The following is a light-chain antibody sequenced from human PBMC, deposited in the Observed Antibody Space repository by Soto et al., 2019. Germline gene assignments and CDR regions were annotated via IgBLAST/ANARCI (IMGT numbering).Light chain of an antibody. V-gene: IGKV3-11*01. CDR2: DAS. J-gene: IGKJ5*01. CDR3: QQRSDWPPIT. CDR1: QSVTTSY. Sequence: EIVLTQSPATLSLSPGERATLSCRASQSVTTSYLAWYQQRPGQPPRLLIYDASYRATGVPLRFSGSGSGTELTLTISSLESGDSAIYYCQQRSDWPPITFGQGTRLEIK.